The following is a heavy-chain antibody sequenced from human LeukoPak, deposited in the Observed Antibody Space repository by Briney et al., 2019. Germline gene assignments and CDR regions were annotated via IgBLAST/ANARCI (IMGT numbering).Heavy chain of an antibody. Sequence: SETLSLTCAVYGGSFSGYYWSWIRQPPGKGLEWIGEINHSGSTNYNPSLKSRVTISVDMSKNQFSLKLSSVTAADTAVYYCASGSYSFYYFDYWGQGTLVTVSS. CDR3: ASGSYSFYYFDY. D-gene: IGHD2-15*01. CDR2: INHSGST. V-gene: IGHV4-34*01. CDR1: GGSFSGYY. J-gene: IGHJ4*02.